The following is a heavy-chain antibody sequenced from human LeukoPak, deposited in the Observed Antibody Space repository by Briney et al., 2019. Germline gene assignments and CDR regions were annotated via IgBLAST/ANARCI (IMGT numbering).Heavy chain of an antibody. CDR1: GFTFSSYS. J-gene: IGHJ4*02. Sequence: PGGSLRLSCAASGFTFSSYSLNWVRQAPGKGLEWVSGISPSGGITYYTDSVKGRFTISRDNSKNTLSLQMNSLRAEDTAVYYGAKDGSLYNTDYWGQGILVTGSS. CDR2: ISPSGGIT. D-gene: IGHD1-1*01. CDR3: AKDGSLYNTDY. V-gene: IGHV3-23*01.